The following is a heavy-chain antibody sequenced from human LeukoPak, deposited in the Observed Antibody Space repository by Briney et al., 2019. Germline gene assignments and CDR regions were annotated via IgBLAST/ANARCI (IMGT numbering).Heavy chain of an antibody. CDR1: GYIFTSYN. D-gene: IGHD6-19*01. Sequence: ASVKVSCKESGYIFTSYNMYWVRQAPGQGLEWMGIINSSGGSTNYAQKFQGRVTMTRDTSTSTVYMELSSLRSEDTAVYYCARFAVHRRLTVAGQFGLDYWGQGTLVTVSS. V-gene: IGHV1-46*01. CDR2: INSSGGST. J-gene: IGHJ4*02. CDR3: ARFAVHRRLTVAGQFGLDY.